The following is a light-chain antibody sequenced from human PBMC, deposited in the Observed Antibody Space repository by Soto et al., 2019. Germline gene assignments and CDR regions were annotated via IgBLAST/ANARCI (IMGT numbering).Light chain of an antibody. CDR3: QQYGSSPPDT. V-gene: IGKV3-20*01. CDR1: QSVSSSY. Sequence: EIVLTPSPGTPSLSPGERAPLSCRASQSVSSSYLAWCQQKPGQAPRLLIYGASSRATGIPDRFSGSGSGTDFALTISRLEPEDFAVYYCQQYGSSPPDTFGGGTKVDIK. CDR2: GAS. J-gene: IGKJ4*01.